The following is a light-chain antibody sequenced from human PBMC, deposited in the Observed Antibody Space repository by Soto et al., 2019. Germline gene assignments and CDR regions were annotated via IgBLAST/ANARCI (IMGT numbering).Light chain of an antibody. CDR1: QSVSSSF. CDR3: HQYGSSPAT. Sequence: EIVLTQSPGTLSLSPGERATLSCRASQSVSSSFLAWYQQKPGQAPRLLIYGASSRATGIPDRFSGSGSGTDFTLTISRLEPEDFEVYYCHQYGSSPATLGQGTKVDIK. CDR2: GAS. J-gene: IGKJ1*01. V-gene: IGKV3-20*01.